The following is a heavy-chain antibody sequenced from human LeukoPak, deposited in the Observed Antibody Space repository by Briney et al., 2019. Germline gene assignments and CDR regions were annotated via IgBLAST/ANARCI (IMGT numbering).Heavy chain of an antibody. V-gene: IGHV1-18*01. CDR1: GYTFTTYG. J-gene: IGHJ4*02. CDR3: ARTVTTSSYYFDY. D-gene: IGHD4-17*01. Sequence: ASVKVSCKASGYTFTTYGVSWVRQAPGQGLEWMGWISGYDGNTNYAQKLRGRVTMTTDTSTSTAYMDLRSLRSDDTALYYCARTVTTSSYYFDYWGQGTLVIVSS. CDR2: ISGYDGNT.